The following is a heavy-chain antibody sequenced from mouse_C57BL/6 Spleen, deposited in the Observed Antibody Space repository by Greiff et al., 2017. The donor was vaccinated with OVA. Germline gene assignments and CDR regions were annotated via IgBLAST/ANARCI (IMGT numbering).Heavy chain of an antibody. CDR2: IDPSDSET. J-gene: IGHJ2*01. CDR1: GYTFTSYW. Sequence: QVQLQQPGAELVRPGSSVKLSCKASGYTFTSYWMHWVKQRPIQGLEWIGNIDPSDSETHYNQKFKDKATLTVDKSSSTAYMQLSSLTSEDSAVYYCTGSETAQAYFDYWGQGTTLTVSS. CDR3: TGSETAQAYFDY. D-gene: IGHD3-2*02. V-gene: IGHV1-52*01.